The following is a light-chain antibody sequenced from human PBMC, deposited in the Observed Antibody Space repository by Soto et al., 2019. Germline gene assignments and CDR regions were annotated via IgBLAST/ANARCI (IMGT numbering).Light chain of an antibody. CDR2: EVS. Sequence: QSVLTQPPSASGSPGQSVTISCTGTSSDVGAYKYVSWYQQYPGKAPKLMIYEVSKRPSGVPDRFSGSKSGNTASLTVSGLQAEDEADYYCTSYVGSDIRVFGVGTKLTV. J-gene: IGLJ3*02. CDR3: TSYVGSDIRV. V-gene: IGLV2-8*01. CDR1: SSDVGAYKY.